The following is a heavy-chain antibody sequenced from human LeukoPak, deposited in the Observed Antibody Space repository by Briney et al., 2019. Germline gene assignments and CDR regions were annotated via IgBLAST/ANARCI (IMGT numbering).Heavy chain of an antibody. V-gene: IGHV4-30-4*08. J-gene: IGHJ4*02. CDR1: DGSISSGDYY. D-gene: IGHD3-16*01. Sequence: SETLSLTCTVSDGSISSGDYYWSWIRQPPGKGLEWIGYIYYSGSTYYNPSLKSRVTISVDTSKNQFSLKLSSVTAADTAVYYCARRTFDGPSFDYWGQGTLVTVSS. CDR3: ARRTFDGPSFDY. CDR2: IYYSGST.